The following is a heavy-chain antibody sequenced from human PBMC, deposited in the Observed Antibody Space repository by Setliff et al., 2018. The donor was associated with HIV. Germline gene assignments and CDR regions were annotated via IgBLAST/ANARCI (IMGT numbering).Heavy chain of an antibody. CDR1: GIIFTKCG. CDR2: ICGSDGAT. Sequence: GGSLRLSCAASGIIFTKCGLSWVRQAPGKGLEWISGICGSDGATYYADSVKGRFTISRDSSKSTLYLQMNSLRAEDTAVYYCAKDDVPRDFDIWGQGTMVTVSS. V-gene: IGHV3-23*01. J-gene: IGHJ3*02. CDR3: AKDDVPRDFDI.